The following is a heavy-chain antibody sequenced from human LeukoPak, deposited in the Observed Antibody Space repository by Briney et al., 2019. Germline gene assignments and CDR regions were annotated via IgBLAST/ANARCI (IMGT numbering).Heavy chain of an antibody. CDR1: GGSFSGYY. D-gene: IGHD2-21*01. V-gene: IGHV4-34*01. J-gene: IGHJ5*02. CDR3: ARSIVVVRVNWFDP. CDR2: INHSGST. Sequence: PETLSLTCAVYGGSFSGYYWSWIRQPPGKGLEWIGEINHSGSTNYNPSLKSRVTISVDTSKNQFSLKLSSVTAADTAVYYCARSIVVVRVNWFDPWGQGTLVTVSS.